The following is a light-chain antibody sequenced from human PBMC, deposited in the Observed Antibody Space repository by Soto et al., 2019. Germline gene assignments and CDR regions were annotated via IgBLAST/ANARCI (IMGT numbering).Light chain of an antibody. V-gene: IGKV3D-20*02. CDR2: GAS. J-gene: IGKJ1*01. CDR1: QRVSSGY. Sequence: PGERATLSCRASQRVSSGYLAWYQQKPGQAPRLLIYGASNRATDIPDRFSGRGSGTDFTLTISRLEPEDFALYYCQQGTDWPPGTFGQGTKVDIK. CDR3: QQGTDWPPGT.